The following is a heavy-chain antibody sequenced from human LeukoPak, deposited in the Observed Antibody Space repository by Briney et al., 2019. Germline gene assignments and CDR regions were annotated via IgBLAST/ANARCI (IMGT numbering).Heavy chain of an antibody. J-gene: IGHJ6*03. Sequence: SGTLSLTCAVSGGSIRSSNWWSWVRQPPGKGLEWIGEISQSGTTNYNPSLKSRVTISVDTSKNQFSLKLSSVTAADTAVYYCARTTEGYCSSTRCYGFDYYYYMDVWGKGTTVTISS. V-gene: IGHV4-4*02. D-gene: IGHD2-2*01. CDR1: GGSIRSSNW. CDR2: ISQSGTT. CDR3: ARTTEGYCSSTRCYGFDYYYYMDV.